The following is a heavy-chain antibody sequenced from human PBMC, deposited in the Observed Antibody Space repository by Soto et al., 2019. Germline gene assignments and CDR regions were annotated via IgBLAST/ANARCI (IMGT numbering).Heavy chain of an antibody. CDR3: ARDRYDILTGPNYYGMDV. D-gene: IGHD3-9*01. Sequence: ASVKVSCKASGYTFTSYGISWVRRAPGQGLEWMGWISAYNGNTNYAQKLQGRVTMTTDTSTSTAYMELRSLRSDDTAVYYCARDRYDILTGPNYYGMDVWGQGTTVTVS. V-gene: IGHV1-18*01. CDR2: ISAYNGNT. J-gene: IGHJ6*02. CDR1: GYTFTSYG.